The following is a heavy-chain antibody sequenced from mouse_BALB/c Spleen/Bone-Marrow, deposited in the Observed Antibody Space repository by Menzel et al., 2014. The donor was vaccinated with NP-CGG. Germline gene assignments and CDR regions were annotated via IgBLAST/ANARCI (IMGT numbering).Heavy chain of an antibody. CDR3: ARWEYYAMDY. CDR2: IDPASGNT. V-gene: IGHV14-3*02. J-gene: IGHJ4*01. CDR1: GFNIKDTY. Sequence: EVKLVESGAELVKPGASVKLSCTASGFNIKDTYMHWVKQRPEQGLEWIGRIDPASGNTKYDPKFQGKATITADTSSNTAYLQLSSLTSEDTAVYYCARWEYYAMDYWGQGTSVTVSS. D-gene: IGHD4-1*01.